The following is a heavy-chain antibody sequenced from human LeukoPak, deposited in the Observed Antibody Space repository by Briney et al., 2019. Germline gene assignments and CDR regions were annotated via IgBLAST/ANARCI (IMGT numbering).Heavy chain of an antibody. CDR1: GFPFTGYY. CDR2: INPNSGGT. Sequence: ASVKVSCKTSGFPFTGYYIHWVRQAPGQGLEWMGWINPNSGGTNYAQKFQGRVTMTRDTSISTAYMELSRLRSDDTAVYYCARGHCSGGSCYRTISLTPYYYYYYMDVWGKGTTVTVSS. J-gene: IGHJ6*03. D-gene: IGHD2-15*01. V-gene: IGHV1-2*02. CDR3: ARGHCSGGSCYRTISLTPYYYYYYMDV.